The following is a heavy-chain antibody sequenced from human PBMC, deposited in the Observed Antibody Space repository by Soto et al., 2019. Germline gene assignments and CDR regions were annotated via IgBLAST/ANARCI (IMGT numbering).Heavy chain of an antibody. CDR1: GYTFTSYY. V-gene: IGHV1-46*01. CDR3: ATSAACIITRSSPDY. Sequence: QVQLVQSGAEVKKPGASVKVSCKASGYTFTSYYIHWVRQAPGQGLEWMGIINASGGSTSYAQKFQGRFTMTRATATSTVYMELSSLTSEDTAVYYSATSAACIITRSSPDYWGQGTLVTVAS. CDR2: INASGGST. D-gene: IGHD2-2*01. J-gene: IGHJ4*02.